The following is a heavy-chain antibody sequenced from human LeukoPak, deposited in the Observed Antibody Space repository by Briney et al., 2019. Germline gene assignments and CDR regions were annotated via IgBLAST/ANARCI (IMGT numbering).Heavy chain of an antibody. CDR1: GGSISSYY. V-gene: IGHV4-59*12. J-gene: IGHJ4*02. D-gene: IGHD6-19*01. CDR2: IYYSGST. Sequence: SEILSLTCTVSGGSISSYYWSWIRQPPGKGLEWIGYIYYSGSTNYNPSLKSRVTISVDTSKNQFSLKLSSVTAADTAVYYCARESIAMAGYDYWGQGTLVTVSS. CDR3: ARESIAMAGYDY.